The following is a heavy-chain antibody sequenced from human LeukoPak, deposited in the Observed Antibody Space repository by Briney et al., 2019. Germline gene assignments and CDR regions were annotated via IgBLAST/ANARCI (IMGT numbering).Heavy chain of an antibody. CDR3: ARDPDYYDPGY. Sequence: SETLSLTCTVSGYSISSGYYWAWIRQPPGKGLEWIGSIYHSGSTYYNPSLKSRVTISIDTSKSQFSLNLSSVTAADTAVYFCARDPDYYDPGYWGQGTLVTVSS. CDR2: IYHSGST. V-gene: IGHV4-38-2*02. J-gene: IGHJ4*02. CDR1: GYSISSGYY. D-gene: IGHD3-22*01.